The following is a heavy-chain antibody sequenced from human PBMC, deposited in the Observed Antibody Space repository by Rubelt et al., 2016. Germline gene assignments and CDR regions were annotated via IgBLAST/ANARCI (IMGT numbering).Heavy chain of an antibody. Sequence: QVQLQESGPGLVKPSETLSLTCSVSGSSISSDYYWGWIRPPPGKGLEGIGSLYHGGSTYYNPSLKSRVTISVDTSKNEFSRQLTSVTAADTAVYYCVRERATVTTLFDYWGQGTLVTVSS. J-gene: IGHJ4*02. V-gene: IGHV4-38-2*02. CDR1: GSSISSDYY. CDR2: LYHGGST. CDR3: VRERATVTTLFDY. D-gene: IGHD4-17*01.